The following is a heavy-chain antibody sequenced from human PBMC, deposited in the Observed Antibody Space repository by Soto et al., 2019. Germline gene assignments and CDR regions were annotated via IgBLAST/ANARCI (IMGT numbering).Heavy chain of an antibody. D-gene: IGHD2-21*02. J-gene: IGHJ4*02. CDR3: AHSPSSEYCGGDCCPFDY. CDR1: GFSLSTSGVG. V-gene: IGHV2-5*02. Sequence: ITLKESGPTLVKPTQTLTLTCTFSGFSLSTSGVGVGWLRQPPGKALERLALTYWDDDKRYSPALKSRLTITKDTSKTQVVLTMTNMDPVDTATYYCAHSPSSEYCGGDCCPFDYWGQGTLVTVSS. CDR2: TYWDDDK.